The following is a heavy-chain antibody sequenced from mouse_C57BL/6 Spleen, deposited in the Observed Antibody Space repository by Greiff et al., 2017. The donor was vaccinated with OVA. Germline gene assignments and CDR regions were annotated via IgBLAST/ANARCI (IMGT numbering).Heavy chain of an antibody. V-gene: IGHV1-69*01. CDR1: GYTFTSYW. CDR2: IDPSDSYT. D-gene: IGHD2-1*01. J-gene: IGHJ4*01. Sequence: VQLQQPGAELVMPGASVKLSCKASGYTFTSYWMHWVKQRPGQGLEWIGEIDPSDSYTNYNQKFKGKSTLTVDKSSSTAYMQLSSLTSEDSAVYYCARWDGNYAMDYWGQGTSVTVSS. CDR3: ARWDGNYAMDY.